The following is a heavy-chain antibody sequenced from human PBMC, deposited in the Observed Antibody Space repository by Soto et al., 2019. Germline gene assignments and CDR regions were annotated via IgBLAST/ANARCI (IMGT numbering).Heavy chain of an antibody. V-gene: IGHV3-30-3*01. J-gene: IGHJ3*02. CDR3: ARPPRRELLRSDAFDI. Sequence: QVQLVESGGGVVQPGRSLRLSCAASGFTFSSYAMHWVRQAPGKGLEWVAVISYDGSNKYYADSVKGRFTISRDNSKNTLYLQMNSLRAEDTAVYYCARPPRRELLRSDAFDIWGQGTMVTVSS. CDR1: GFTFSSYA. D-gene: IGHD1-26*01. CDR2: ISYDGSNK.